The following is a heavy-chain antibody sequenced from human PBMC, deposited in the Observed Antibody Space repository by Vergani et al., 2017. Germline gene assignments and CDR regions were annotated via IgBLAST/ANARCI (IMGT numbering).Heavy chain of an antibody. Sequence: EVQLVESGGGLVKPGGSLRLSCAASGFTFSSYSMNWVRQAPGKGLEWVSSISSSSSYIYYADSGKGRFTISRDNAKNSLYLQMNSLRAEDTAVYYCARGVATAGGDYWGQGTLVTVSS. V-gene: IGHV3-21*01. D-gene: IGHD6-13*01. CDR1: GFTFSSYS. J-gene: IGHJ4*02. CDR3: ARGVATAGGDY. CDR2: ISSSSSYI.